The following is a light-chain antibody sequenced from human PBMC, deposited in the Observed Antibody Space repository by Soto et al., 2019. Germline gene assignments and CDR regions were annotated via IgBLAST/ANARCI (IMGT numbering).Light chain of an antibody. V-gene: IGLV2-14*01. CDR1: SSDVGGYNY. CDR3: SSTTSTTAYV. CDR2: DVS. J-gene: IGLJ1*01. Sequence: QSALTQPASVSGSPGQSITISCTGTSSDVGGYNYVSWYQQHPGKAPKLMIYDVSDRPLGVSSRFSGSKSGNTASLTISGLQAEDEADYYCSSTTSTTAYVFGTGTKLTVL.